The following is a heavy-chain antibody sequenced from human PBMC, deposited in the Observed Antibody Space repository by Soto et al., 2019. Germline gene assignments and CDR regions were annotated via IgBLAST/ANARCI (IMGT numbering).Heavy chain of an antibody. J-gene: IGHJ4*02. V-gene: IGHV3-43*01. CDR3: AKDITAVGGYSSSWSPDY. CDR1: GFTFDDYT. Sequence: GGSLRLSCAASGFTFDDYTMHWVRQAPGEGLEWVSLISWDGGSTYYADSVKGRFTISRDNSKNSLYLQMNSLRTEDTALYYCAKDITAVGGYSSSWSPDYWGQGTLVTVSS. D-gene: IGHD6-13*01. CDR2: ISWDGGST.